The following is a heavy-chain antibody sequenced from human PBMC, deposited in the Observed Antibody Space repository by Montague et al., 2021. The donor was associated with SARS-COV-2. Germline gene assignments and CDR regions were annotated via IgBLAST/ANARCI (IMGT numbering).Heavy chain of an antibody. CDR3: VRYSGWFYFDF. CDR2: TYYRSKWYS. J-gene: IGHJ4*02. D-gene: IGHD6-19*01. V-gene: IGHV6-1*01. CDR1: GDSVFSHSVA. Sequence: CAISGDSVFSHSVASSWITQSPPRGLEWVGRTYYRSKWYSDYAPSVRGRLTVNPDASKNEFSLELNYVTPEDTAVYYCVRYSGWFYFDFWGQGTLVTVSS.